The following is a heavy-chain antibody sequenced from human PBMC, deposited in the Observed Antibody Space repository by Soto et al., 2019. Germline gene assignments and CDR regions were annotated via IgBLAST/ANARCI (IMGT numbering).Heavy chain of an antibody. CDR2: ISSTTNYI. CDR3: ARESEDLTSNFDY. V-gene: IGHV3-21*06. CDR1: GFTFTRYS. J-gene: IGHJ4*02. Sequence: EVQLVESGGGLVKPGGSLRLSCAASGFTFTRYSMNWVRQAPGKGLEWVSSISSTTNYIYYGDSMKGRFTISRDNAKNSLYLEINTLRAEDTAVYYGARESEDLTSNFDYWGQGTLVTVSS.